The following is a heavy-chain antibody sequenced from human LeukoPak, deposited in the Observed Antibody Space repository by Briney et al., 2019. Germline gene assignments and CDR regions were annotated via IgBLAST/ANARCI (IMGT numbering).Heavy chain of an antibody. J-gene: IGHJ3*01. CDR1: EFTFGRYW. Sequence: GGSLRLSCVASEFTFGRYWMTWVRQAPGKGLEWVANINQDGRMEHYVDSVKGRFTISRDNAKNFLYLQMNSLRAEDTAVYFCARDTSPYCGDDCYFDAFDLWGQGTMVTVSS. CDR3: ARDTSPYCGDDCYFDAFDL. D-gene: IGHD2-21*02. V-gene: IGHV3-7*03. CDR2: INQDGRME.